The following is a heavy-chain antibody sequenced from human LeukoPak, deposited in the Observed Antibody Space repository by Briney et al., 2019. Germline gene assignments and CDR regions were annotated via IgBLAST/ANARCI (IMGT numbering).Heavy chain of an antibody. CDR3: ARAPSWNYNRYYYYYMDV. J-gene: IGHJ6*03. V-gene: IGHV1-8*03. CDR1: GYTFTNFD. CDR2: MNPNSGNT. Sequence: ASVKVSCKTSGYTFTNFDINWVRQASGHGLEWMGWMNPNSGNTGYAQKFQGRVTITRNTSISTAYMELSSLRSEDTAVYYCARAPSWNYNRYYYYYMDVWGRGTTVTVSS. D-gene: IGHD1-7*01.